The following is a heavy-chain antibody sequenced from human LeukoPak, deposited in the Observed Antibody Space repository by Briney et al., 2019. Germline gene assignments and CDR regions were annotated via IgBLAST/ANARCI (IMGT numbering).Heavy chain of an antibody. J-gene: IGHJ5*02. CDR2: ISXXGGNT. D-gene: IGHD2-2*01. V-gene: IGHV3-23*01. CDR3: AKXXSFHIISSEGWFDP. Sequence: APXXGLEWVSAISXXGGNTSYAXXVXGRFTISRDNSKTTLYLQMNSLRAEDTAEYYCAKXXSFHIISSEGWFDPWGQGTLVTVSS.